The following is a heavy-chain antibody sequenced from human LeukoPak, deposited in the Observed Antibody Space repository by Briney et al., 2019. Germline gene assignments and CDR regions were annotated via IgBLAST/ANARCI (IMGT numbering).Heavy chain of an antibody. V-gene: IGHV4-34*01. Sequence: SETLSLTCAVYGGSFSGYYWNWIRQPPGKGLEWIGEINHSGSTNYNPSLKSRVTISVDTSKNQFSLKLNSVTAADTAIYYCAREISPADSSSAFDYWGQGTLVTVSS. CDR1: GGSFSGYY. J-gene: IGHJ4*02. D-gene: IGHD6-6*01. CDR3: AREISPADSSSAFDY. CDR2: INHSGST.